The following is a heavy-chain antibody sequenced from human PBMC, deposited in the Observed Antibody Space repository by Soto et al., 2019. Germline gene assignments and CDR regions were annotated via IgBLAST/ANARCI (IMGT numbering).Heavy chain of an antibody. CDR2: IKSKTDGGTT. J-gene: IGHJ6*03. CDR1: GFSFGNAW. Sequence: GGSPRLSCAASGFSFGNAWMSWVRQAPGKGLEWVGRIKSKTDGGTTDYAAPVKGRFTISRDDSKNTLYLQMNSLKTEDTAVYYCTTVPRKRPRDYYDYMDVCGKGTTVTVSS. V-gene: IGHV3-15*01. CDR3: TTVPRKRPRDYYDYMDV.